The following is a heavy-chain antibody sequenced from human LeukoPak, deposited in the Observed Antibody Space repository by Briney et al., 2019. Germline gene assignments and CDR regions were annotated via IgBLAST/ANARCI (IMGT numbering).Heavy chain of an antibody. D-gene: IGHD5-24*01. CDR3: ARHVTISGPYDASDI. Sequence: SETLSLTCTVSGDSITSYYWSGIRQPPGKGLEWIGDIYYSGGTDYNPSLKSRVTISVDTSKNQFSLKLRSVTAADTAVYYCARHVTISGPYDASDIWGQGTMVTVSP. V-gene: IGHV4-59*08. CDR2: IYYSGGT. CDR1: GDSITSYY. J-gene: IGHJ3*02.